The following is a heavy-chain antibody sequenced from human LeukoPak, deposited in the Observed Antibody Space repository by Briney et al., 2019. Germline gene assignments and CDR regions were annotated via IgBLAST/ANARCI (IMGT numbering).Heavy chain of an antibody. D-gene: IGHD2-2*01. CDR1: GGTFSSYA. CDR3: ASVGYCSSTSCYSYYYYYGMDV. Sequence: SVKVSCKASGGTFSSYAISWVRQAPGQGLEWMGRIIPILGIANYAQKFQGRVTITADKSTSTAYMELSSLRSEDTAVYYCASVGYCSSTSCYSYYYYYGMDVWGQGTTVTVSS. CDR2: IIPILGIA. V-gene: IGHV1-69*04. J-gene: IGHJ6*02.